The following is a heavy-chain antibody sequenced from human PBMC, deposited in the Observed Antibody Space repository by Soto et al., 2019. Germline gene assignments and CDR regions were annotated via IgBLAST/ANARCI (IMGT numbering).Heavy chain of an antibody. Sequence: QVLLVESGGGVVQPGRSLRLSCAASGFTFSSYGMHWVRQAPGKGLGWVAVIWFDGSNKYYADSVKGRFTISNSKNTVYLKMNSLRVDDTAIYYCARVTIAYKRGADYWGQGTLVNVSP. D-gene: IGHD1-1*01. V-gene: IGHV3-33*01. J-gene: IGHJ4*02. CDR1: GFTFSSYG. CDR3: ARVTIAYKRGADY. CDR2: IWFDGSNK.